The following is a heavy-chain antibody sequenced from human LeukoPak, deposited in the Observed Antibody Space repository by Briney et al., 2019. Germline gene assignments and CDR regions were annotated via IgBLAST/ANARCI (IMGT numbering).Heavy chain of an antibody. Sequence: SETLSLTCAVYGGSFSGYYWSWIRQPPGKGLEWIGEINHSGSTNYNPSLKSRVTISVDTSKNQFSLKLSSVTAADTAVYYCARQGSSWPNEYFQHWGQGTLVTVSS. CDR1: GGSFSGYY. J-gene: IGHJ1*01. D-gene: IGHD6-13*01. V-gene: IGHV4-34*01. CDR2: INHSGST. CDR3: ARQGSSWPNEYFQH.